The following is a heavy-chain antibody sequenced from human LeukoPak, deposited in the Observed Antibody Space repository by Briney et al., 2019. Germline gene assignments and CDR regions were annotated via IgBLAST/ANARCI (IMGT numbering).Heavy chain of an antibody. J-gene: IGHJ6*03. CDR3: VTPRSWELSDMAV. CDR1: GYSITTNYY. Sequence: PSETLSLTCTVSGYSITTNYYWAWIRQSPGTGLEWIGSVYHNGETYYNPSLKSRVIISVDTSKNEFSLRLTSVTAADTAVYYCVTPRSWELSDMAVWGKGTRVIVSS. D-gene: IGHD1-26*01. V-gene: IGHV4-38-2*02. CDR2: VYHNGET.